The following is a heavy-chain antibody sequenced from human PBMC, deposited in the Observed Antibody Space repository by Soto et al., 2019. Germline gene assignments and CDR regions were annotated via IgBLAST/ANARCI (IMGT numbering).Heavy chain of an antibody. Sequence: ASVKVSCKASGYTFTSYGISWVRQAPGQGLEWMGWISAYNGNTNYAQKLQGRVTMTTDTSTSTAYMELRSLRSDDTAVYYCARDYDFWSGYFDDDAFDIWGQGTMVTVSS. V-gene: IGHV1-18*04. CDR3: ARDYDFWSGYFDDDAFDI. CDR1: GYTFTSYG. J-gene: IGHJ3*02. D-gene: IGHD3-3*01. CDR2: ISAYNGNT.